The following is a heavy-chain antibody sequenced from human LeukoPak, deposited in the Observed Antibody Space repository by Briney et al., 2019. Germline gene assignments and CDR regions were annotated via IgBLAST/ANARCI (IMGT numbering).Heavy chain of an antibody. Sequence: GGSLRLSCAASGFTFSDYSMNWVRQATGKGLEWVSYISSIGATIYYADSVKGRFTISRDNAKNSLYLQMNSLRAEDTAVYYCARDQYYDFWSGHRTFDYWGQGTLVTVSS. CDR1: GFTFSDYS. D-gene: IGHD3-3*01. V-gene: IGHV3-11*04. J-gene: IGHJ4*02. CDR3: ARDQYYDFWSGHRTFDY. CDR2: ISSIGATI.